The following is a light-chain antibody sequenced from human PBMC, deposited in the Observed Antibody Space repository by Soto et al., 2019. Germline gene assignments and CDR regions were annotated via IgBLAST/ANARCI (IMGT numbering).Light chain of an antibody. CDR2: AAS. J-gene: IGKJ3*01. CDR3: QQSYGTSVT. Sequence: DIQMTQSPSSLSASVGDRVTITCRASQSITSYLNWYQQKPGKAPKLLIYAASSLQSGVPSRFSGSGSGTDFTLTISSLQPEDFATYYCQQSYGTSVTCGPGTKVDIK. CDR1: QSITSY. V-gene: IGKV1-39*01.